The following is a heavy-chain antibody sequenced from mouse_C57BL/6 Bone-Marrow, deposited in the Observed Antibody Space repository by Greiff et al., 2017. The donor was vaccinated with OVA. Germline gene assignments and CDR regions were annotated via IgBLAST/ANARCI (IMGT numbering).Heavy chain of an antibody. CDR1: GCTFTSYW. CDR2: IDPSDSYT. V-gene: IGHV1-50*01. Sequence: QVQLQQPGAELVKPGASVKLSCKASGCTFTSYWMQWVKQRPGQGLEWIGEIDPSDSYTNYNQKFKGKATLTVDTSSSTAYMQLSSLTSEDSAVYYCARWDYDYDGAWFAYWGQGTLVTVSA. D-gene: IGHD2-4*01. CDR3: ARWDYDYDGAWFAY. J-gene: IGHJ3*01.